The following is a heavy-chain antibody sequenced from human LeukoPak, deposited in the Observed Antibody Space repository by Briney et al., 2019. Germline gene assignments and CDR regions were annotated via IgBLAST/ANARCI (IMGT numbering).Heavy chain of an antibody. J-gene: IGHJ4*02. Sequence: GSSVKVSCKASGGTFSSYAISWVRQAPGQGLEWMGIINPSGGSTSYAQKFQGRVTMTRDTSTSTVYMELSSLRSEDTAVYYCARENSGYCSSTSCSYFDYWGQGTLVTVSS. D-gene: IGHD2-2*01. CDR3: ARENSGYCSSTSCSYFDY. CDR2: INPSGGST. V-gene: IGHV1-46*01. CDR1: GGTFSSYA.